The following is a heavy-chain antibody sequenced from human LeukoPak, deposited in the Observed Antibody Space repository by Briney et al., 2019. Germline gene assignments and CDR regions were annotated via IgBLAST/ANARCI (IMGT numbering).Heavy chain of an antibody. V-gene: IGHV3-20*04. CDR2: INWNGRIT. Sequence: RPGESLRLSCAASGFTFDDYAMNWVRQVPGRGLEWVSGINWNGRITEYADSVKDRFTISRQNTKNSLYLYMNKLGVEDTALYFCARGSVQLWLRDTYYDMDVWGKGTTVTVSS. CDR3: ARGSVQLWLRDTYYDMDV. D-gene: IGHD5-18*01. CDR1: GFTFDDYA. J-gene: IGHJ6*03.